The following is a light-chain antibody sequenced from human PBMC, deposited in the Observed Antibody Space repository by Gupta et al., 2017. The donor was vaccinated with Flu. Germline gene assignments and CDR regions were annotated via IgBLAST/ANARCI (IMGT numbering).Light chain of an antibody. CDR3: QVCGSSPLYI. CDR1: QSVSTSY. V-gene: IGKV3-20*01. J-gene: IGKJ2*01. Sequence: TLSLPPGVRATLACRASQSVSTSYLAWYQQRPGRAPRLLIYGSSSRDTGIPDRFSGSGYGTDFTLTISRLEPEDFAVYYCQVCGSSPLYIFGQGTKLEIK. CDR2: GSS.